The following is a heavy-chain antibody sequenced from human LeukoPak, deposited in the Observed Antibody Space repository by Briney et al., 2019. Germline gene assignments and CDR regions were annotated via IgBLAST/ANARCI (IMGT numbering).Heavy chain of an antibody. V-gene: IGHV3-21*01. D-gene: IGHD2/OR15-2a*01. J-gene: IGHJ4*02. CDR3: AREPIYGLNFDY. CDR2: ISSSGSYI. CDR1: GFTFSSYS. Sequence: GGSLRLSCAAAGFTFSSYSMNWVRQAPGKGLEWVSSISSSGSYIYYADSVKGRFTISRDNANKSLYLQLNSLRAEDTAVYFCAREPIYGLNFDYWGQGTLVTVSS.